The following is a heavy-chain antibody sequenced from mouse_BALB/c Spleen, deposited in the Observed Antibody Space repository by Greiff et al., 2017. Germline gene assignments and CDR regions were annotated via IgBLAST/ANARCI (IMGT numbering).Heavy chain of an antibody. CDR3: ARNGNYYAMDY. J-gene: IGHJ4*01. CDR1: GFTFSNFG. D-gene: IGHD2-1*01. V-gene: IGHV5-17*02. CDR2: ISSGSSTI. Sequence: EVKLLESGGGLVQPGGSRKLSCAASGFTFSNFGMHWVRQAPEKGLEWVAYISSGSSTIYYADTVKGRFTISRDNPKNTLFLQMTSLRSEDTAMYYCARNGNYYAMDYWGQGTSVTVSS.